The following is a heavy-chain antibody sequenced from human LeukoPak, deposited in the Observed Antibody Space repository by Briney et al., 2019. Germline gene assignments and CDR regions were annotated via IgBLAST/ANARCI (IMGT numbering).Heavy chain of an antibody. CDR2: INHSGST. CDR1: GGSFSGYY. CDR3: ARPAGYPGLNDFDY. J-gene: IGHJ4*02. D-gene: IGHD6-25*01. Sequence: PSETLSLTCAVSGGSFSGYYWSWIRQPPGKGLEWMGEINHSGSTNYNPSLKSRVTISVDTSKNQLSLKLSSVTAADTAVYYCARPAGYPGLNDFDYWGQGTLVTVSS. V-gene: IGHV4-34*01.